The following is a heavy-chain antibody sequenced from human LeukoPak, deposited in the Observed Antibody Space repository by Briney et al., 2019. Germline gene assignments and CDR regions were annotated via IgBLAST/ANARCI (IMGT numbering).Heavy chain of an antibody. CDR1: GYIFSSYG. D-gene: IGHD6-19*01. Sequence: ASVKVSCKASGYIFSSYGISWVRLAPGQGLEWMGWISVYNGNTNYAQKLQARLSMTADTSTSTAYMELRSLRSDDTAVYYCARDSAANSDWYYFDYWGQGSLVTVSS. CDR3: ARDSAANSDWYYFDY. CDR2: ISVYNGNT. J-gene: IGHJ4*02. V-gene: IGHV1-18*01.